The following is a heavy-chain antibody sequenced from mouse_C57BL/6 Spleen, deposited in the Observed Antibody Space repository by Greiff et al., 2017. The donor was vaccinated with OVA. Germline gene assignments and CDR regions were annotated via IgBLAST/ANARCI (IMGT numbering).Heavy chain of an antibody. CDR1: GFNIKDYY. D-gene: IGHD1-1*01. Sequence: VQLQQSGAELVKPGASVKLSCTASGFNIKDYYMHWVKQRTEQGLEWIGNINPSNGGTNYNEKFKSKATLTVDKSSSTAYMQLSSLTSEDSAVYYCARAGYYGSSLYWYFDVWGTGTTVTVSS. CDR2: INPSNGGT. V-gene: IGHV1-53*01. CDR3: ARAGYYGSSLYWYFDV. J-gene: IGHJ1*03.